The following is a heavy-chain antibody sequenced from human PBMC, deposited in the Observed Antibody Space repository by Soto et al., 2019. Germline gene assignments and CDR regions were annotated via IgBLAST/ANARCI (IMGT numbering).Heavy chain of an antibody. Sequence: QVQLVQSGAEVKKPWSSVKVSCKASGGTFSNYAFSWVRQAPGQGLEWMGGILPIFTTATYAPKFQDRVTITADESTSTVYMDLSSLRSEDTALYYCAKDIGFQQHLFVFDNWGQGTLVTVSS. V-gene: IGHV1-69*01. CDR3: AKDIGFQQHLFVFDN. J-gene: IGHJ4*02. CDR2: ILPIFTTA. CDR1: GGTFSNYA. D-gene: IGHD6-13*01.